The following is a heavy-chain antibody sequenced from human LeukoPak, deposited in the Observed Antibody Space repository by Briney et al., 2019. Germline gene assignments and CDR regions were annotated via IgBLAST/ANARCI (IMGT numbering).Heavy chain of an antibody. CDR1: GFTFSSYE. D-gene: IGHD1-26*01. V-gene: IGHV3-30*02. J-gene: IGHJ4*02. CDR3: AKDLRSGSYPVTLFDY. Sequence: GRSLRLSCAASGFTFSSYEMNWVRQAPGKGLEWVAFIRYDGSNKYYADSVKGRFTISRDNSKNTLYLQMNSLRAEDTAVYYCAKDLRSGSYPVTLFDYCGQGTLVTVS. CDR2: IRYDGSNK.